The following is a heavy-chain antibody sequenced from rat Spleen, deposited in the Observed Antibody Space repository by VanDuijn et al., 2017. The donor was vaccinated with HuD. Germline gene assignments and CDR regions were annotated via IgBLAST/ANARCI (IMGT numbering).Heavy chain of an antibody. V-gene: IGHV5S10*01. J-gene: IGHJ2*01. D-gene: IGHD1-9*01. CDR2: IIYDGGRT. CDR1: GFTLSDYN. CDR3: ARRHYGYTDYFDY. Sequence: EVQLVESGGGLVQPGRSLKLSCAASGFTLSDYNMAWVRQAPRKGLEWVATIIYDGGRTYYRDSVKGRFTISRDNAKNTLYLQMDSLRSEDTATYYCARRHYGYTDYFDYWGQGVMVTVSS.